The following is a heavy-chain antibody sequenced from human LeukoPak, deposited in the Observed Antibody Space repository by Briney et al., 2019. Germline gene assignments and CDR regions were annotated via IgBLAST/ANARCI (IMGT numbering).Heavy chain of an antibody. D-gene: IGHD5-18*01. CDR3: ATRIQLWDAFDI. V-gene: IGHV5-51*01. Sequence: GESLKISCKGSGYTFTNYWIGWVRQMPGKGLEWMGIIYPGDSDTRYSPSLQGQVIISADKSTSTAYLQWSSLKASDTAMYYCATRIQLWDAFDIWGQGTMVTVSS. J-gene: IGHJ3*02. CDR2: IYPGDSDT. CDR1: GYTFTNYW.